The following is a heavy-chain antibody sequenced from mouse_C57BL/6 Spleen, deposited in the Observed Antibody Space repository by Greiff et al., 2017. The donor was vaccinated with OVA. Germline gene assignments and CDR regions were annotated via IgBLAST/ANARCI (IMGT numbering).Heavy chain of an antibody. CDR3: ARQDGNYWYFDV. CDR1: GSTFSSYG. J-gene: IGHJ1*03. D-gene: IGHD2-1*01. V-gene: IGHV5-6*01. Sequence: EVQRVESGGDLVKPGGSLKLSCAASGSTFSSYGMSWVRQTPDKRLEWVATISSGGSYTYYPDSVKGRFTISRDNAKNTLYLQMSSLKSEDTAMYYCARQDGNYWYFDVWGTGTTVTVSS. CDR2: ISSGGSYT.